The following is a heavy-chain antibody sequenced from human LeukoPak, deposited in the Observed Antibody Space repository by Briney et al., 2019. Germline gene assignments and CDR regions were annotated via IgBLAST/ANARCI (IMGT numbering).Heavy chain of an antibody. V-gene: IGHV4-39*01. CDR1: GGSISSSAYY. D-gene: IGHD5-18*01. J-gene: IGHJ4*02. CDR2: IYYSGNT. CDR3: ARQSTAMGTFDY. Sequence: SETLSLTCTVSGGSISSSAYYWGWIRQPPGKGLEWIGSIYYSGNTYHNPSLKSRVTISVDTSKNQFSLTLSSVTAADTAVYYCARQSTAMGTFDYWGQGTLVTVSS.